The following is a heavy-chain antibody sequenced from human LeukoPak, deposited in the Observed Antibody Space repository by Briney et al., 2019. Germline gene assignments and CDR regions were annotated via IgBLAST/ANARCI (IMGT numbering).Heavy chain of an antibody. J-gene: IGHJ4*02. Sequence: GASVKVSCKASGYTFTSYGISWVRQAPGQGLEWMGGIIPIFGTANYAQKFQGRVTITTDESTSTAYMELSSLRSEDTAVYYCARGVVPAAINDYWGQGTLVTVSS. CDR1: GYTFTSYG. CDR2: IIPIFGTA. V-gene: IGHV1-69*05. D-gene: IGHD2-2*01. CDR3: ARGVVPAAINDY.